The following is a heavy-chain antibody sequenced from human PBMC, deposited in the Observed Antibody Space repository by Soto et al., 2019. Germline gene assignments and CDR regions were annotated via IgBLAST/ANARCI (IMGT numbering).Heavy chain of an antibody. CDR3: AKVKYDSSGYYRNFDY. CDR1: GGTFSSYA. D-gene: IGHD3-22*01. J-gene: IGHJ4*02. CDR2: IIPRFGTA. Sequence: QVQLVQSGAEVKKPGSSVTVSCKASGGTFSSYAISWVRQAPGQGLEWVGGIIPRFGTANYAQKFQGRVTITADESTSTAYMELSSLRSEDTAMYYCAKVKYDSSGYYRNFDYWGQGTLVTVSS. V-gene: IGHV1-69*01.